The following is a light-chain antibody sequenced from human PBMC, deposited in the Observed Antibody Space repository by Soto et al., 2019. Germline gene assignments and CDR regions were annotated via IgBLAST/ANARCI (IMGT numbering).Light chain of an antibody. J-gene: IGKJ5*01. CDR2: GAY. CDR3: QQYGSSPPPT. CDR1: QSVSSSY. V-gene: IGKV3-20*01. Sequence: ESVVAHSPCTLSLSPVERATLSCRGSQSVSSSYLAWYQQKPGKAPRLLIYGAYSRDTGIPDRFSGSGSGTDFTLNIRRLEPEDFEVYHCQQYGSSPPPTFRQGTPLELK.